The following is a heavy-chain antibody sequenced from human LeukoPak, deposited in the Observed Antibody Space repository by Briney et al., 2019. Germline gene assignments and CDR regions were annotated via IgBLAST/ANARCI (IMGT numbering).Heavy chain of an antibody. D-gene: IGHD2-15*01. CDR3: AKVEDCSGGSCYSGDY. J-gene: IGHJ4*02. CDR1: EFTFSSYG. V-gene: IGHV3-30*18. CDR2: ISYDGSNK. Sequence: GGSLRLSCAASEFTFSSYGMHWVRQAPGKGLEWVAVISYDGSNKYYADSVKGRFTISRDNSKNTLYLQMNSLRAEDTAVYYCAKVEDCSGGSCYSGDYWGQGTLVTVSS.